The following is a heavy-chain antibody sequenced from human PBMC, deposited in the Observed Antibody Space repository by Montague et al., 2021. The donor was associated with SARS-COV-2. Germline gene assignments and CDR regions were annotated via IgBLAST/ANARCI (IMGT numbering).Heavy chain of an antibody. CDR2: IYHSGST. J-gene: IGHJ4*02. V-gene: IGHV4-4*02. CDR1: GGSISSINW. Sequence: SETLSLTCVVSGGSISSINWWSWVRQPPGKGLEWIGEIYHSGSTNYNPSLKSRVIISVDKSKNQFSLKLSSVTAADTAVYYCARNGYSSGWHSFDYWGQGTLVTVSS. D-gene: IGHD6-19*01. CDR3: ARNGYSSGWHSFDY.